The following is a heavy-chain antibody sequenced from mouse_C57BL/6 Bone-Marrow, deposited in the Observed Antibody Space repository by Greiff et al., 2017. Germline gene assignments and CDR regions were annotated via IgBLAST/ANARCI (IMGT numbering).Heavy chain of an antibody. J-gene: IGHJ4*01. CDR2: VLPGSGST. D-gene: IGHD1-1*01. CDR3: AKSPHYYGSSLYAMDY. Sequence: VQLQQSGAELMKPGASVKLSCKATGYTFTGYWIEWVKQRPGHGLEWIGEVLPGSGSTNYNEKFKGKATFPADTSSNTAYMQLSSLTTEDSAIYYCAKSPHYYGSSLYAMDYWVQGTSVTVSS. CDR1: GYTFTGYW. V-gene: IGHV1-9*01.